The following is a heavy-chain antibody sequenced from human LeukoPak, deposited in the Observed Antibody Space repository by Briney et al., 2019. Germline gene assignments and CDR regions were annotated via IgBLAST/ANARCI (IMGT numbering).Heavy chain of an antibody. CDR3: ARGPTRANSSDY. CDR1: GFTFSSYW. D-gene: IGHD2/OR15-2a*01. Sequence: PGGSLRLSCAASGFTFSSYWMSWARQAPGKGLEGVANIKQDGSEKYYVDSVKGRFTISRDSAKNCLYLQMNSLRAEDTAVYYCARGPTRANSSDYWGQGTLVTVSS. V-gene: IGHV3-7*01. CDR2: IKQDGSEK. J-gene: IGHJ4*02.